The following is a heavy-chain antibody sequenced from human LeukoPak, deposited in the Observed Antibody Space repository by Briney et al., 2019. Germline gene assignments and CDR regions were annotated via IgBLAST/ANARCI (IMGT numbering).Heavy chain of an antibody. D-gene: IGHD6-19*01. J-gene: IGHJ4*02. CDR1: GFTVSSNY. V-gene: IGHV3-53*01. CDR2: IYTGGGT. Sequence: PGGSLRLSCAASGFTVSSNYMNWVRQAPGKGLEWVSVIYTGGGTYYADSVKGRFTISRDNSKDTLYLQMNSLRAEDTAVYYCVRDRGVEVADVLWGQGTLVTVSS. CDR3: VRDRGVEVADVL.